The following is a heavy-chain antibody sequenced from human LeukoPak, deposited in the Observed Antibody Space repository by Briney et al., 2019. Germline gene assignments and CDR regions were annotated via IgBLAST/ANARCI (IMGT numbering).Heavy chain of an antibody. CDR2: IRSDGNNK. J-gene: IGHJ4*02. CDR3: AKGLAGGYCSSTSCLDY. CDR1: GFTFSTHG. D-gene: IGHD2-2*01. V-gene: IGHV3-30*02. Sequence: GGSLRLSCAASGFTFSTHGMHWVRQAPGKGLEWVAFIRSDGNNKYYADSVKGRFTISRDNSKNTLYLQMNSLRAEDTAVYYCAKGLAGGYCSSTSCLDYWGQGTLVTVSS.